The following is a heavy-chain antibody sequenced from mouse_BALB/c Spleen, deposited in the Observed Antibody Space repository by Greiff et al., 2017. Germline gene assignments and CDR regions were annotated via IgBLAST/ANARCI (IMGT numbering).Heavy chain of an antibody. V-gene: IGHV1-54*02. CDR2: INPGSGGT. CDR1: GYAFTNYL. D-gene: IGHD2-3*01. CDR3: ARGGLLPLFDY. Sequence: VQLQQSGAELVRPGTSVKVSCKASGYAFTNYLIEWVKQRPGQGLEWIGVINPGSGGTNYNEKFKGKATFTADTSSNTAYMQLSSLTSEDSAVYYCARGGLLPLFDYWGQGTTLTVSS. J-gene: IGHJ2*01.